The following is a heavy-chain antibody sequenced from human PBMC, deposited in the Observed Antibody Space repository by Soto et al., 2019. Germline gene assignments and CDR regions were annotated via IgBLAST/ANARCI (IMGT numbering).Heavy chain of an antibody. J-gene: IGHJ4*02. CDR1: GFIFRSYG. V-gene: IGHV3-30*18. CDR2: TSYDGRNT. Sequence: QVQLVESGGGVVQPGRSLRLSCAASGFIFRSYGMHRVRQAPGKGLEWVAATSYDGRNTYYADSVKGRFTISRDNSKNTLYLQMNSLRAEDTAVYYCTKDPGFDYWGQGTLVTVSS. CDR3: TKDPGFDY.